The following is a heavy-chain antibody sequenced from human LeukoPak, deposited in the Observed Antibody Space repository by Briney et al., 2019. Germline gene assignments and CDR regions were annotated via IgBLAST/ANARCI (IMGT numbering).Heavy chain of an antibody. CDR2: IFYSGTT. V-gene: IGHV4-59*08. CDR3: ANLSRGWPGGVFDI. J-gene: IGHJ3*02. D-gene: IGHD6-19*01. Sequence: PSETLSLTCTVSGASISDYYWSWIRQPPGKGLEWIGYIFYSGTTNYNPSLKSRVTISVDTSKNQFSLRLSSVTAADTAVYYCANLSRGWPGGVFDIWGQGTMVTVSS. CDR1: GASISDYY.